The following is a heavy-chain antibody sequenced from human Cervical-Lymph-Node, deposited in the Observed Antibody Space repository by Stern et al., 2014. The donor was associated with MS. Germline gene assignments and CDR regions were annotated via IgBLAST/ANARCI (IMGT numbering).Heavy chain of an antibody. CDR1: GFAFNTYG. CDR2: VTYDGANK. Sequence: VQLVESGGGVVQPGKSLRLSCATSGFAFNTYGIHWIRQAPGKGLACLPFVTYDGANKAFADSVAGRFNLSRDNSKNNVYLQQNSLRAEDTAVYYCTRGSTPCLYGGYGCSYFYARDVWGPGTTVTVSS. V-gene: IGHV3-30*03. J-gene: IGHJ6*02. D-gene: IGHD5-12*01. CDR3: TRGSTPCLYGGYGCSYFYARDV.